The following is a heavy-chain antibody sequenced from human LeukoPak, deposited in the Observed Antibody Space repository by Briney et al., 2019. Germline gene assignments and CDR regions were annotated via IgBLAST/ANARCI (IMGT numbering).Heavy chain of an antibody. V-gene: IGHV3-11*04. J-gene: IGHJ6*03. CDR3: AGRRDGYNYDYYMDV. D-gene: IGHD5-24*01. CDR2: ISSSGSTI. Sequence: GGSLRLSCAASGFTFSDYYMSWIRQAPGKGLEWVSYISSSGSTIYYADSVKGRFTTSRDNAKNSLYLQMNSLRAEDTAVYYCAGRRDGYNYDYYMDVWGKGTTVTVSS. CDR1: GFTFSDYY.